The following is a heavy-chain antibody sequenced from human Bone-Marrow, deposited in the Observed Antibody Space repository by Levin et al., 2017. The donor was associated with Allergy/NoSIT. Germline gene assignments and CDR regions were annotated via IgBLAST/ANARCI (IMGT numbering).Heavy chain of an antibody. CDR1: GFTFSSYA. CDR2: ISGGGDKT. J-gene: IGHJ6*02. CDR3: AKDGGGYDFWSGYHWSGMHV. Sequence: PGGSLRLSCVASGFTFSSYAMSWVRQAPGKGLEWVSGISGGGDKTDYADSVKGRFTISRDNSKKTVYLQMNSLRAEDTATYYCAKDGGGYDFWSGYHWSGMHVWGQGTTVTVSS. D-gene: IGHD3-3*01. V-gene: IGHV3-23*01.